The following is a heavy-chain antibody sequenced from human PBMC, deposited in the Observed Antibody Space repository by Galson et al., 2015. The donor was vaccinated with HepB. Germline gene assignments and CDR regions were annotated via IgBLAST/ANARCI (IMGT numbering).Heavy chain of an antibody. CDR3: ARYVVVRGPLRGHGMDV. D-gene: IGHD3-10*01. Sequence: SVKVSCKASGYTFTSYGISWVRQAPGQGLEWMGWISAYNGNTNYAQKLQGRVTMTTDTSTSTAYMELRSLRSDDTAVYYCARYVVVRGPLRGHGMDVWGQGTTVTVSS. J-gene: IGHJ6*02. CDR2: ISAYNGNT. V-gene: IGHV1-18*01. CDR1: GYTFTSYG.